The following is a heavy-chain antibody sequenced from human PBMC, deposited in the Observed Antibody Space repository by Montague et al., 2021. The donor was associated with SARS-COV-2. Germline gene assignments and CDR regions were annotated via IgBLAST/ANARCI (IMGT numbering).Heavy chain of an antibody. CDR3: ARGYDYVWGSYRYLHWFDP. V-gene: IGHV4-34*01. CDR2: INHSGST. Sequence: SETLSLTCAVYGGSSSGYYWSWIRQPPGKGPEWIGEINHSGSTNYNPSLKSRVTISVDTSKNQFSLKLSSVTAADTAVYYCARGYDYVWGSYRYLHWFDPWGQGTLVTVSS. CDR1: GGSSSGYY. J-gene: IGHJ5*02. D-gene: IGHD3-16*02.